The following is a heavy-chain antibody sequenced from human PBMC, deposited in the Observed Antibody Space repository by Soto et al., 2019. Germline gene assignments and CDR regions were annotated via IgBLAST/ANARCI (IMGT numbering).Heavy chain of an antibody. CDR2: ITSDGSYT. CDR1: GFTFSNYG. J-gene: IGHJ4*02. D-gene: IGHD3-22*01. V-gene: IGHV3-74*01. Sequence: GGSLRLSCAGSGFTFSNYGLHWVRQAPGKGLEWVSRITSDGSYTSYADSVKGRFTISRDNAKNTLYLQVNSLTAEDTAIYYCARDRTSGSYRDLEYWGQGALVTVSS. CDR3: ARDRTSGSYRDLEY.